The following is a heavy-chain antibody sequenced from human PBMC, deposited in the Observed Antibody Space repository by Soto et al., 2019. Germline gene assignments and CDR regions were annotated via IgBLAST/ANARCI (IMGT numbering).Heavy chain of an antibody. CDR2: IYYSGST. D-gene: IGHD3-10*01. V-gene: IGHV4-30-4*01. CDR1: GGSIIRGDYY. Sequence: PSETLSLTCTVSGGSIIRGDYYWIWIRQPPGKGLEWIGYIYYSGSTYYNPSLKSRVTISVDTSKNQFSLKLSSVTAADTAVYYCARDITMVRGALGYNWFDPWGQGTLVTVSS. J-gene: IGHJ5*02. CDR3: ARDITMVRGALGYNWFDP.